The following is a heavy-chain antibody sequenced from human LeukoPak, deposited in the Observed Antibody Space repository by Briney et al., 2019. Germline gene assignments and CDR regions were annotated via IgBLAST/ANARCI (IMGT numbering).Heavy chain of an antibody. CDR1: GGSISSSSYY. D-gene: IGHD3-22*01. CDR3: ARLYYDSSGYYQICYFDY. Sequence: SETLSLTCTVSGGSISSSSYYWGWIRQPPGKGLEWIGSIYYSGSTYYNPSLKSRVTISVDTSKDQFSLDLSSVTAADTAVYYCARLYYDSSGYYQICYFDYWGQGTLVTVSS. J-gene: IGHJ4*02. CDR2: IYYSGST. V-gene: IGHV4-39*01.